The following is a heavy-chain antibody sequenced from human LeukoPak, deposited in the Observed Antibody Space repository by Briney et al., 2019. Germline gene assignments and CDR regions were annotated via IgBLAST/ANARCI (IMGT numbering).Heavy chain of an antibody. V-gene: IGHV3-11*01. Sequence: GGSLRLSCAASGFTFSDYYMSWIRQAPGKGLEWVSFISSGSTIYYSDSAKGRSTISRDNAKNSLYLQMNSLRAEDTAVYYCARDPNGSGYYRPYYFDYWGQGTLVTVSS. J-gene: IGHJ4*02. CDR2: ISSGSTI. D-gene: IGHD3-22*01. CDR3: ARDPNGSGYYRPYYFDY. CDR1: GFTFSDYY.